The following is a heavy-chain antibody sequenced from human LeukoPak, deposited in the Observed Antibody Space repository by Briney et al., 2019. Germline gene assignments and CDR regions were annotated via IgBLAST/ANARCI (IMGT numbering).Heavy chain of an antibody. D-gene: IGHD3-22*01. CDR1: GFTFTTYG. Sequence: GGSLRLTCSASGFTFTTYGMNWVRQAPGKGLEWVSGIGGSGIRTYHADSVKGRFTISRDNSRNTLYLQMNSLRHEDTAVYYCAKDRFHGYPNWFDPWGQGTLVTVSS. CDR3: AKDRFHGYPNWFDP. J-gene: IGHJ5*02. V-gene: IGHV3-23*01. CDR2: IGGSGIRT.